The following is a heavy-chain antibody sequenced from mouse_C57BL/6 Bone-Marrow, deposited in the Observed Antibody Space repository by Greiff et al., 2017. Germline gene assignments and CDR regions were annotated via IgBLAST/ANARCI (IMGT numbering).Heavy chain of an antibody. CDR3: ARVYYGSSYAMDY. CDR2: IDSSDSYT. J-gene: IGHJ4*01. CDR1: GYTFTSYW. Sequence: QVQLQQPGAELVKPGASVKLSCKASGYTFTSYWMQWVKQRPGQGLEWIGEIDSSDSYTNYNQKFKGKATLTVDTSSSTAYMQLSSLTSEDSAVYYCARVYYGSSYAMDYWGQGTSVTVSS. V-gene: IGHV1-50*01. D-gene: IGHD1-1*01.